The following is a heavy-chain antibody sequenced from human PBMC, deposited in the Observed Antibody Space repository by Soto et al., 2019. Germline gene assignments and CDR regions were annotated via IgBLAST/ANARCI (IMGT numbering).Heavy chain of an antibody. Sequence: ASVKVSCKASGYTFTSYDINWVRQATGQGLEWMGWMNPNSGNTGYAQKFQGRVTMTRNTSISTAYMELSSLRSEDTAVYYCARGIFVTRVREDDGFDIWGQGTMVTVSS. CDR3: ARGIFVTRVREDDGFDI. CDR1: GYTFTSYD. CDR2: MNPNSGNT. J-gene: IGHJ3*02. V-gene: IGHV1-8*01. D-gene: IGHD3-10*01.